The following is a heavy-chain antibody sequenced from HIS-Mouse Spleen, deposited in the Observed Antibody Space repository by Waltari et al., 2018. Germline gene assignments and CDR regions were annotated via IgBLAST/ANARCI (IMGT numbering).Heavy chain of an antibody. CDR2: IYYSGST. CDR1: GGSISSYY. J-gene: IGHJ3*02. Sequence: QVQLQESGPGLVKPSETLSLTCTVSGGSISSYYWSWIRQPPGKGLEWIGYIYYSGSTNYNPSLKSRVTISVDTSKNQFSLKLSSVTAADTAVYYCARGKGLGIRGYAFDIWGQGTMVTVSS. CDR3: ARGKGLGIRGYAFDI. D-gene: IGHD7-27*01. V-gene: IGHV4-59*01.